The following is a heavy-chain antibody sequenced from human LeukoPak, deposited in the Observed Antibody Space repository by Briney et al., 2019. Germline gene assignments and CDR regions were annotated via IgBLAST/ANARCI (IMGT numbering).Heavy chain of an antibody. CDR1: GYTLTGYH. Sequence: ASVKVSCKASGYTLTGYHIHWVRQAPGQGLEWMGRINPYSGDTNFAQKFQGRVTVTRDTSITTAYMDLSSLTPDDTAVYFCARDQGSLTRSWYTGYWGQGTQVTVSS. V-gene: IGHV1-2*06. D-gene: IGHD6-13*01. J-gene: IGHJ4*02. CDR2: INPYSGDT. CDR3: ARDQGSLTRSWYTGY.